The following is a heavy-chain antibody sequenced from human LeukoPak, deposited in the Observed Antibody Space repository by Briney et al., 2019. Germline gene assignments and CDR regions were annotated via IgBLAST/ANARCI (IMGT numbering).Heavy chain of an antibody. J-gene: IGHJ4*02. Sequence: ASVKVSCKASEYSFTGYYIHWVRQAPGQGLEWMGWNNPNSGDTNYAQKFQGSVTMTRDTSITTAYMELSRLRSDDTAVYYCARDKRMTTTNAFDYWGQGTLVTVSS. D-gene: IGHD5-24*01. CDR2: NNPNSGDT. CDR3: ARDKRMTTTNAFDY. V-gene: IGHV1-2*02. CDR1: EYSFTGYY.